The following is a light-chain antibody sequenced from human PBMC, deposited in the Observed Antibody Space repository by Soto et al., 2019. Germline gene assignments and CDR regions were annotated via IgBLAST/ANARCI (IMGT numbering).Light chain of an antibody. J-gene: IGKJ2*01. CDR3: QQANSFPYT. Sequence: DVQMTQSPSSVSASVGDRVTITCRASQGISSWLAWYQQRPGKAPKLLIYAASTLQSGVPSRFSGSGSGTEFPLTVSSLQPEDFATYFCQQANSFPYTFGQGPKLEIK. CDR1: QGISSW. V-gene: IGKV1-12*01. CDR2: AAS.